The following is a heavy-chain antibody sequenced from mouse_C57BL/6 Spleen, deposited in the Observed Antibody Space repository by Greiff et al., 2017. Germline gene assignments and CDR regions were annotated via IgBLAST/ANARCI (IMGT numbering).Heavy chain of an antibody. CDR3: ATIDGYPFAY. J-gene: IGHJ3*01. CDR1: GYTFTSSW. CDR2: IHPSDSDT. Sequence: QVQLKQPGAELVKPGASVKVSCKASGYTFTSSWMHWVKQRPGKGLEWIGMIHPSDSDTNYNQKFKGKATLTVDKYSSNADMQLSSLTAEDSAVYYCATIDGYPFAYWGQGTLVTVSA. D-gene: IGHD2-3*01. V-gene: IGHV1-74*01.